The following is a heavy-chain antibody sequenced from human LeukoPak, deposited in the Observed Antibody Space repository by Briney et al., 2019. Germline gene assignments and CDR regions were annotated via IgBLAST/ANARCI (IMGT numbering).Heavy chain of an antibody. V-gene: IGHV4-38-2*02. J-gene: IGHJ4*02. CDR2: IYHSGST. Sequence: SETLSLTCTVSGYSISSGYYWGWIRQPPGKGLEWIGSIYHSGSTYYNPSLKSRDTISVDTSKNQFSLKLSSVTAADTAVYYCARDRFGGWYALFDYWGQGTLVTVSS. CDR1: GYSISSGYY. CDR3: ARDRFGGWYALFDY. D-gene: IGHD6-19*01.